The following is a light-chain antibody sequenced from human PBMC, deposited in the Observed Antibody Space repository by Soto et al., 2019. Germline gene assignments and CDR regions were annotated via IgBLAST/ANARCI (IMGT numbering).Light chain of an antibody. CDR1: SGYSSYA. CDR2: LNSDGSH. J-gene: IGLJ7*01. V-gene: IGLV4-69*01. Sequence: QLVLTQSPSASASLGASVKLTCTVSSGYSSYAIAWHQQQPEKGPRYLMKLNSDGSHSKGDGIPDRFSGSSSGAERYLTISSLQSEDEADYYCQTWGTGIAVFGGGTQLIVL. CDR3: QTWGTGIAV.